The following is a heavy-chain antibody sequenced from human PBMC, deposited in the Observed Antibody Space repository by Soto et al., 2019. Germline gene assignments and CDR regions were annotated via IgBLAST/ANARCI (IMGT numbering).Heavy chain of an antibody. J-gene: IGHJ4*02. CDR2: IIPIFGTA. V-gene: IGHV1-69*01. CDR1: GGTFSSYA. Sequence: QVQLVQSGAEVKKPGSSVKVSCKASGGTFSSYAISWVRQAPGHGLEWMGGIIPIFGTANYAQKFQGRVTITADESTSTAYMELSSLRSEDTAVYYCAGKGYSGYAIIGGSFDYWGQGTLVTVSS. CDR3: AGKGYSGYAIIGGSFDY. D-gene: IGHD5-12*01.